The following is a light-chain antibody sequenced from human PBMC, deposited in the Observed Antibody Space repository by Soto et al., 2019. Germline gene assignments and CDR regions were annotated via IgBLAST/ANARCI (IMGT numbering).Light chain of an antibody. CDR3: SSHTSSSTSYV. Sequence: QSVLTQPASGSGSPGQSITISCTGTSSDVGGYNYVSWYQQHPGKAPKLMIYDVSNRPSGVSNRFSGSKSANTASLTISGLQAEDEADYYCSSHTSSSTSYVFGTGTKVTVL. CDR2: DVS. J-gene: IGLJ1*01. V-gene: IGLV2-14*01. CDR1: SSDVGGYNY.